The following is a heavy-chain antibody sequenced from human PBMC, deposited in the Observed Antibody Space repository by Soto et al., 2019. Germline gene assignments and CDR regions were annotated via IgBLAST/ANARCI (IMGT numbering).Heavy chain of an antibody. V-gene: IGHV1-18*01. CDR3: ARDTIAAAGTVGWFDP. D-gene: IGHD6-13*01. J-gene: IGHJ5*02. CDR2: ISAYNGNT. Sequence: ASVTVSCQASGYTFTSYGISWVRQAPGQGLEWMGWISAYNGNTNYAQKLQGRVTMTTDTSTSTAYMELRSLRSDDTAVYYCARDTIAAAGTVGWFDPWGQGTLVTVSS. CDR1: GYTFTSYG.